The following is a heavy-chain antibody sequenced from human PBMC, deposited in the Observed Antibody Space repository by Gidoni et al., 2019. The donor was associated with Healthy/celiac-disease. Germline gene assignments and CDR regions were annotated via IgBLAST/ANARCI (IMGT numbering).Heavy chain of an antibody. J-gene: IGHJ4*02. V-gene: IGHV3-23*01. D-gene: IGHD6-19*01. CDR3: AKSPIAVAAPGYFDY. CDR1: GFPFSSYA. Sequence: EVQLLESGGGLVQPGGSLRLSCAASGFPFSSYAMSWVRQAPGNGLEWVSAISGSCGSTYYADSVKGRFTISRDNSKNTLYLQMNSLRAEDTAVYYCAKSPIAVAAPGYFDYWGQGTLVTVSS. CDR2: ISGSCGST.